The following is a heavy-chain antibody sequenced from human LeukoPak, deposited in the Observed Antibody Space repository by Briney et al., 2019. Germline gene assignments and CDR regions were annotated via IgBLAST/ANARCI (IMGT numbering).Heavy chain of an antibody. Sequence: SETLSLTCTVSGGSISSSSYYWGWIRQPPGKGLEWIASIYYSGITYYNPSLKSRVTISVDTSKNQFSLKLSSVTAADTAVYYCARLGDGHNDYWGQGTLVTVSS. V-gene: IGHV4-39*01. CDR2: IYYSGIT. D-gene: IGHD5-24*01. CDR1: GGSISSSSYY. CDR3: ARLGDGHNDY. J-gene: IGHJ4*02.